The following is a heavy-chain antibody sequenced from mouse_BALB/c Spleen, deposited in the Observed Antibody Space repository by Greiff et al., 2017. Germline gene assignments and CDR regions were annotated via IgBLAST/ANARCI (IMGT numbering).Heavy chain of an antibody. D-gene: IGHD1-1*01. V-gene: IGHV14-3*02. CDR3: APLWPNYGAY. Sequence: EVKLVESGAELVKPGASVKLSCTASGFNIKDTYMHWVKQRPEQGLEWIGRIDPANGNTKYDPKFQGKATITADTSSNTAYLQLSSLTSEDTAVYYCAPLWPNYGAYWGQGTLVTVSA. J-gene: IGHJ3*01. CDR2: IDPANGNT. CDR1: GFNIKDTY.